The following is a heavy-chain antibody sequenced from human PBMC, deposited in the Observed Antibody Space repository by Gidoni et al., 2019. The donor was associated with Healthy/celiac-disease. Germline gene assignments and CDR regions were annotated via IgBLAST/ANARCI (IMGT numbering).Heavy chain of an antibody. V-gene: IGHV3-48*03. CDR2: ISSSGSTI. CDR1: GFTFSSYE. Sequence: VQPGGSLRLSCAASGFTFSSYEMNWVRQAPGKGLEWVSYISSSGSTIYYADSVKGRFTISRDNAKNSLYLQMNSLRAEDTAVYYCARGRITMIVVGNDAFDIWGQGTMVTVSS. J-gene: IGHJ3*02. D-gene: IGHD3-22*01. CDR3: ARGRITMIVVGNDAFDI.